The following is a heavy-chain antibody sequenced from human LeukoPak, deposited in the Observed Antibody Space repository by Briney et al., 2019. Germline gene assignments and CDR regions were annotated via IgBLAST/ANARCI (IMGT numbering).Heavy chain of an antibody. Sequence: GRSLRLSSAASGFTFSSYAMHWVRQAPGKGLEWVAVISYDGSNKYYADSVKGRFTISRDNSKNTLYLQMNSLRAEDTAVYYCARSTYYYDSSGYYYFDYWGQGTLVTVSS. V-gene: IGHV3-30-3*01. CDR3: ARSTYYYDSSGYYYFDY. D-gene: IGHD3-22*01. J-gene: IGHJ4*02. CDR1: GFTFSSYA. CDR2: ISYDGSNK.